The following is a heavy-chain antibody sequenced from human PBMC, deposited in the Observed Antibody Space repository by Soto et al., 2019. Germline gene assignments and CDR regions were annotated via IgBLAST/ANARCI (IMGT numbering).Heavy chain of an antibody. D-gene: IGHD2-2*01. CDR2: MNLNSGNT. Sequence: GASVKVSCKAPEYTLSNYDIEWVRQAPGQGLEWMGYMNLNSGNTGYVQKFQGRVTMTRNTSISTAYMELSSLRSEDTAVYYCARGIPTYCSSTSCYDIDAFDIWGQGTMVTVSS. CDR3: ARGIPTYCSSTSCYDIDAFDI. V-gene: IGHV1-8*01. J-gene: IGHJ3*02. CDR1: EYTLSNYD.